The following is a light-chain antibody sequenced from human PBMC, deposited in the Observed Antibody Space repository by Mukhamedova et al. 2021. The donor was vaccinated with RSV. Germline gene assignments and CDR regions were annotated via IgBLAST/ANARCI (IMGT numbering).Light chain of an antibody. J-gene: IGKJ1*01. V-gene: IGKV3-20*01. CDR2: GAS. Sequence: AWYQQKPGQAPRLLMYGASSRATGIPERFSGSGSGTDFTLTISRLESEDFAVYYCQQYGSSPRTFGQGTKVEI. CDR3: QQYGSSPRT.